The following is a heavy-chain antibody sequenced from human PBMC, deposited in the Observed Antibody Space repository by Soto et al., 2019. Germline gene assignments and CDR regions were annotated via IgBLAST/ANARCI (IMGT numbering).Heavy chain of an antibody. V-gene: IGHV4-59*08. CDR2: IYDSGTT. CDR1: GGSISGYY. CDR3: ARHYASGTYPLDY. Sequence: SETLSLTCTVSGGSISGYYWSWIRQSPEKGLEWIAYIYDSGTTNYNPSHKSRVTISVDTSKNQISLKLSSVTAADTAVYYCARHYASGTYPLDYWGQGTLVTVSS. J-gene: IGHJ4*02. D-gene: IGHD3-10*01.